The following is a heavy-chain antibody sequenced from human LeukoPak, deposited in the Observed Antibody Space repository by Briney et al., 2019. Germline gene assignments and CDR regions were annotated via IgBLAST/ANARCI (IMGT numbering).Heavy chain of an antibody. CDR3: ARTMTTVTDFDY. Sequence: GASVEVSCKASGYTFTSYYMRWVRQAPGQGLEWMGIINPSGGSTSYAQKFQGRVTMTRDMSTSTVYMELSSLRSEDTAVYYCARTMTTVTDFDYWGQGTLVTVSS. D-gene: IGHD4-11*01. CDR2: INPSGGST. V-gene: IGHV1-46*01. CDR1: GYTFTSYY. J-gene: IGHJ4*02.